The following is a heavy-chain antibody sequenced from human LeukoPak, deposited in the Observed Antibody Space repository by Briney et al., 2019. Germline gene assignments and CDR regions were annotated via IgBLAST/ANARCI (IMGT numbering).Heavy chain of an antibody. V-gene: IGHV3-30*14. Sequence: GGSLRLSCAASGFTFSSYAMHWVRQAPGKGLEWVAVISYDGSNKYYADSVKGRFTISRDNSKNTLYLQMNSLRDEDTAVYYCARGGDIVGTSRSAFDIWGQGTMVTVSS. CDR3: ARGGDIVGTSRSAFDI. D-gene: IGHD1-26*01. J-gene: IGHJ3*02. CDR1: GFTFSSYA. CDR2: ISYDGSNK.